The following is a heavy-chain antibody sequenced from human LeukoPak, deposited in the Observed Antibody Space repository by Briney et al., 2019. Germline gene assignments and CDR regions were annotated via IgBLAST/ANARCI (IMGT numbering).Heavy chain of an antibody. CDR3: VKLLRDFDLDAFDI. CDR2: IWYDGSNK. V-gene: IGHV3-30*02. J-gene: IGHJ3*02. D-gene: IGHD3-9*01. CDR1: GFTFSRYG. Sequence: GGSLRLSCAASGFTFSRYGKHWVRQAPGKGLEWVAFIWYDGSNKYYADSVKGRFTISRDNSKNTLYLQMNSLRAEDTAVYYCVKLLRDFDLDAFDIGGEETMVTVSS.